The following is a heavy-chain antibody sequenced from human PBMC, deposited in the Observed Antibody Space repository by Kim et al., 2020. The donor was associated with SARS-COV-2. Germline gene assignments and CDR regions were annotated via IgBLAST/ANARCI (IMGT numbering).Heavy chain of an antibody. CDR3: ARLMYNWNYEVGPFDP. CDR1: GYSFTSYW. CDR2: IYPGDSDT. Sequence: GESLKISCKGSGYSFTSYWIGWVRQMPGKGLEWMGIIYPGDSDTRYSPSFQGQVTISADKSISTAYLQWSSLKASDTAMYYCARLMYNWNYEVGPFDPWGQGTLVTVSS. D-gene: IGHD1-7*01. J-gene: IGHJ5*02. V-gene: IGHV5-51*01.